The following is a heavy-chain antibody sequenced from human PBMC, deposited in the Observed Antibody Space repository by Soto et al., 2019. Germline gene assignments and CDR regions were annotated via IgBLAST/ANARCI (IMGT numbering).Heavy chain of an antibody. CDR1: GFTFSNYW. CDR2: INGDGSTT. Sequence: GGSLRLSCAASGFTFSNYWTHWVRQAPGKGLVWVSRINGDGSTTTYADFVKGRFTISRDNAKNTLYLQMDSLGADDTAVYYCTRGGTSATYWGLFDYWGQGALVTVSS. V-gene: IGHV3-74*01. J-gene: IGHJ4*02. D-gene: IGHD7-27*01. CDR3: TRGGTSATYWGLFDY.